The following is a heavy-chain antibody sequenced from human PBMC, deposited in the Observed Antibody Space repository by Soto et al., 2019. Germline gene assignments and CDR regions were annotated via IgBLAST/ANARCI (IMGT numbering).Heavy chain of an antibody. V-gene: IGHV1-69*13. D-gene: IGHD6-13*01. CDR1: GGTFSTYS. CDR3: ARGATHGSSWYFWFGP. J-gene: IGHJ5*02. CDR2: IIPLFGTT. Sequence: SVKVSCKASGGTFSTYSINWVRQAPGQGLEWMGGIIPLFGTTNYAQKFKGRVTITADESTSTAFMELSSLRPEDAAVYYCARGATHGSSWYFWFGPWGQGTLVTVSS.